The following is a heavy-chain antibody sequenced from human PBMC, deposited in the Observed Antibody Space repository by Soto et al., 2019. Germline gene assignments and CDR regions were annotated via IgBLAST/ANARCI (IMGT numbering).Heavy chain of an antibody. CDR2: IFPNGRDK. J-gene: IGHJ4*02. CDR1: GCTFSTHI. Sequence: GGSLRLSCAASGCTFSTHIMHWVRQAPGKGLERVAIIFPNGRDKDYADSVKDRFTISRDNSNKKLYLQKVSSGTEGKAAFYCARDDEHGSNCDLASWGQGALVTVSS. D-gene: IGHD1-26*01. CDR3: ARDDEHGSNCDLAS. V-gene: IGHV3-30*04.